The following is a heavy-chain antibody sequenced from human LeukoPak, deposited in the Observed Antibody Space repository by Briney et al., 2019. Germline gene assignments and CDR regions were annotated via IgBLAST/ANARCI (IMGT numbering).Heavy chain of an antibody. V-gene: IGHV3-53*01. J-gene: IGHJ4*02. D-gene: IGHD3-16*01. CDR3: ARDRGGNYFAY. CDR2: IYSGGST. CDR1: GFTVSSNY. Sequence: GGSLCPSCAASGFTVSSNYMSWVRQAPGKGLEWVSVIYSGGSTYYADSVKGRFTISRDNSKNTLYLQMNNLRAEDTAVYYCARDRGGNYFAYWGQGTLVTVSS.